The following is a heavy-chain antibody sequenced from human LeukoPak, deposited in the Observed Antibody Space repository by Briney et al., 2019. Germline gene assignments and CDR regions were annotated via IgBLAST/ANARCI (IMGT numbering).Heavy chain of an antibody. Sequence: GGSLRLSCAASGFTFSNYGMHWVRQAPGKGLEWVTGISYDGTSQYYADSVKGRFTISRDNSRNTMFLQMNSLRAEDTALYYRTKDKGYGDYYYYYGMDVWGQGTTVTVSS. D-gene: IGHD4-17*01. CDR2: ISYDGTSQ. V-gene: IGHV3-30*18. CDR1: GFTFSNYG. J-gene: IGHJ6*02. CDR3: TKDKGYGDYYYYYGMDV.